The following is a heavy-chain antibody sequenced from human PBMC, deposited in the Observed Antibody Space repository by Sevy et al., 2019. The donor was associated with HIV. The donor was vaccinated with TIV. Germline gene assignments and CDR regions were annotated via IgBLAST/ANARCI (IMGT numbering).Heavy chain of an antibody. CDR2: FDPEDGET. Sequence: ASVKVSCKVSGYTLTKLAMHWVRQAPGKGLEWMGTFDPEDGETIYAQKFQGRVTMTEDTSIDTAYMELSSLRSEDTAVYYCATTKDYYDSSGYPFDYWGQGTLVTVSS. J-gene: IGHJ4*02. CDR1: GYTLTKLA. CDR3: ATTKDYYDSSGYPFDY. D-gene: IGHD3-22*01. V-gene: IGHV1-24*01.